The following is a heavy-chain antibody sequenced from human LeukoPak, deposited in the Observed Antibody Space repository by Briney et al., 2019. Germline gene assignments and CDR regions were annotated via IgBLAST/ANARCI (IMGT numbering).Heavy chain of an antibody. CDR2: INHSGST. CDR1: GGSFSGYY. Sequence: PSETLSLTCAVYGGSFSGYYWRWIRQPPGKGLEWIGEINHSGSTNYNPSLKSRVTISVDTSKNQFSLKLSSVTAADTAVYYCARDMVLHYQLSHIVAFDIWGQGTMVTVSS. J-gene: IGHJ3*02. D-gene: IGHD2-2*01. V-gene: IGHV4-34*01. CDR3: ARDMVLHYQLSHIVAFDI.